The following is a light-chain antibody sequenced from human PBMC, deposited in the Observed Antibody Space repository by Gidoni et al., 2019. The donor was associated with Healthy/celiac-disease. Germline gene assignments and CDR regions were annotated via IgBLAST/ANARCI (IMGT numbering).Light chain of an antibody. Sequence: IVLTQSPATLSLSPGERATLSCRASQSVSNYLAWYQQKPGQAPRLLIYDASNMATGIPARFSGSGSGKDFTLTISSLEPEDLAVYYCQQRSNWPPLTFGGGTKVEIK. CDR2: DAS. CDR3: QQRSNWPPLT. V-gene: IGKV3-11*01. CDR1: QSVSNY. J-gene: IGKJ4*01.